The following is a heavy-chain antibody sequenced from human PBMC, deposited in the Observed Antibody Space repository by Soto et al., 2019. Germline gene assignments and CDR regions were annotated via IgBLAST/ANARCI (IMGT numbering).Heavy chain of an antibody. CDR1: GFTFSSYA. V-gene: IGHV3-30-3*01. CDR2: ISYDGSNK. J-gene: IGHJ6*02. Sequence: GGSLRLSCAASGFTFSSYAMHWVRQAPGKGLEGVAVISYDGSNKYYADSVKGRFTISRDNSKNTLYLQMNSLRAEDTAVYYCARDLGSGSWDYYYGMDVWGQGATVTVSS. D-gene: IGHD3-10*01. CDR3: ARDLGSGSWDYYYGMDV.